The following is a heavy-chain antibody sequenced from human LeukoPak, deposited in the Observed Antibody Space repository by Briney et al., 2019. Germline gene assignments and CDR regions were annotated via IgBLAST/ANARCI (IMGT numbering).Heavy chain of an antibody. CDR3: ARALLDGFDI. CDR2: ISHNGST. D-gene: IGHD1-26*01. J-gene: IGHJ3*02. Sequence: SETLSLTCAVYGGSFTTFFWSWIRQSPEKGLEWIGEISHNGSTSYSPSLKSRVTISVDTSKNQFSLKLSSVTAADTAVYYCARALLDGFDIWGQGTMVTVSS. V-gene: IGHV4-34*01. CDR1: GGSFTTFF.